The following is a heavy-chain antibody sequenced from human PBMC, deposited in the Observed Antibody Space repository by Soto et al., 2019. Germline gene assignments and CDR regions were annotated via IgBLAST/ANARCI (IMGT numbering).Heavy chain of an antibody. CDR1: GFTFSDYY. D-gene: IGHD1-26*01. CDR2: ISSSSSYT. Sequence: SLRLSCAASGFTFSDYYMSWIRQAPGKGLEWVSYISSSSSYTNYADSVKGRFTISRDNAKNSLYLQMNSLRAEDTAVYYCARATGSGSYFDYWGQGTLVTVSS. CDR3: ARATGSGSYFDY. V-gene: IGHV3-11*06. J-gene: IGHJ4*02.